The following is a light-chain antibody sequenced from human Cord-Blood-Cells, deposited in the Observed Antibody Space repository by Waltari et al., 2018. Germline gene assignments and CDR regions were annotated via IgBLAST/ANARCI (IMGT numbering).Light chain of an antibody. V-gene: IGLV1-36*01. Sequence: QSVLTQPPSVSEAPRQRVTISCSGSSSNIGNNAVNWYQQLPGKAPKLLIYYDDLRPSGVADRCAGSESGTAASLAISGLQAEDEADYYCAAWEDSLNGWVFGGGTKLTVL. J-gene: IGLJ3*02. CDR3: AAWEDSLNGWV. CDR1: SSNIGNNA. CDR2: YDD.